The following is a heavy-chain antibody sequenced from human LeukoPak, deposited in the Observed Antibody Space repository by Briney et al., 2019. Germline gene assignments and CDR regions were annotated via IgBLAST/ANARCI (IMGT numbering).Heavy chain of an antibody. CDR3: ARDLGAIGYSGYGMGDSWDY. Sequence: ASVKVSCKASGYTFTSYGISWVRQAPGQGLEWMGWISAYNGNTNYAQKLQGRVTMTTDTSTSTAYMELRSLRSDDTAVYYCARDLGAIGYSGYGMGDSWDYWGQGTLVTVSS. CDR2: ISAYNGNT. D-gene: IGHD5-12*01. V-gene: IGHV1-18*01. CDR1: GYTFTSYG. J-gene: IGHJ4*02.